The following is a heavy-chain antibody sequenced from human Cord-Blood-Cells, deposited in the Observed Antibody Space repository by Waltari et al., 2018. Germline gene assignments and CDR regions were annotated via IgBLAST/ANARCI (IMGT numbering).Heavy chain of an antibody. CDR2: IWYDGSNK. Sequence: QVQLVESGGGVVQPGRSLRLFCPASGFTFSSSAMHWARQAPGKGLEWVAVIWYDGSNKYYADSVKGRFTISRDNSKNTLYLQMNSLRAEDTAVYYCARSNIAGVAFDIWGQGTMVTVSS. D-gene: IGHD7-27*01. J-gene: IGHJ3*02. CDR1: GFTFSSSA. V-gene: IGHV3-33*01. CDR3: ARSNIAGVAFDI.